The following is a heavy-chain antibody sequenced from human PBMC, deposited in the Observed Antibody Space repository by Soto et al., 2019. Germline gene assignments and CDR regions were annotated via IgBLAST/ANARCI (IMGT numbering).Heavy chain of an antibody. Sequence: QVQLQESGPGLVKPSQTLSLTCTVSGGSISSGGYYWSWIRQHPGKGVEWIGYIYYSGSTYYNPSLKSRVTISVDTSKNQYSLKLSSVTAADTAVYYCARFEMVRGAIGYWGQGTLVTVSS. J-gene: IGHJ4*02. D-gene: IGHD3-10*01. V-gene: IGHV4-31*03. CDR2: IYYSGST. CDR1: GGSISSGGYY. CDR3: ARFEMVRGAIGY.